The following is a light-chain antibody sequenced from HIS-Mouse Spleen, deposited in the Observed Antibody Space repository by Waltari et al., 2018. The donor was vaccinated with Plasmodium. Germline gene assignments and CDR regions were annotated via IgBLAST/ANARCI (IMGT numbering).Light chain of an antibody. J-gene: IGLJ3*02. Sequence: SYELTQPPSVSVSPGQTARITCAGDALPKKYAYWYQQKSGQAPVLDVYEDSNRPAWIPERCVGASSATMASLTSSWAQVEYEADYYCYSTDSSGNHRVFGGGTKLTVL. CDR1: ALPKKY. V-gene: IGLV3-10*01. CDR2: EDS. CDR3: YSTDSSGNHRV.